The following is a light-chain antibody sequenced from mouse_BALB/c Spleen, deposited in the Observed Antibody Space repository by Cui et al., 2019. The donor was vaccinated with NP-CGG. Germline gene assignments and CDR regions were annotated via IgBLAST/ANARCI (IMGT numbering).Light chain of an antibody. CDR2: GTN. Sequence: QAVVTPESALTTSPGETVTLTCRSSTGAVTTSNYANWVQEKPDHLFTGLIGGTNNRAPGVPARFSGSLIGDKAAHTITGAQTEDEAIYFCALWYSNHWVFGGGTKLTVL. CDR1: TGAVTTSNY. CDR3: ALWYSNHWV. J-gene: IGLJ1*01. V-gene: IGLV1*01.